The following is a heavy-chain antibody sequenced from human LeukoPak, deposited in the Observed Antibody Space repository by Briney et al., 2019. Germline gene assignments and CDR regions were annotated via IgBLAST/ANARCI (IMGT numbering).Heavy chain of an antibody. V-gene: IGHV4-59*12. Sequence: SETLSLTCTVSGGPISSYYWSWIRQPPGKGLEWIGYIYYSGSTNYNPSLKSRVTMSVDTSKNQFSLRPRSVTAADTAVYYCARQIASAGTAGFDFWGQGALVTVSS. CDR1: GGPISSYY. CDR3: ARQIASAGTAGFDF. J-gene: IGHJ4*02. CDR2: IYYSGST. D-gene: IGHD6-13*01.